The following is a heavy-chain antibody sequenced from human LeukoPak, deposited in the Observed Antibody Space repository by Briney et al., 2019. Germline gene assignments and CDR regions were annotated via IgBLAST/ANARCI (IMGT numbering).Heavy chain of an antibody. Sequence: SETLPLTCTVSGDSISSYYWSWIRQPAGKGLEWIGRFYTTGNTNYNPSLKSRVTISVDKSKNQFSLKLSSVTAADTAVYYCARAGGNSWSFYMDVWGKGTTVTVSS. CDR3: ARAGGNSWSFYMDV. CDR1: GDSISSYY. V-gene: IGHV4-4*07. CDR2: FYTTGNT. D-gene: IGHD6-13*01. J-gene: IGHJ6*03.